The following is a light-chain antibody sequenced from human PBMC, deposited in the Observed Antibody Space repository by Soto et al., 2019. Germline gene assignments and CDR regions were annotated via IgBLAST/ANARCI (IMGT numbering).Light chain of an antibody. Sequence: DTQMTQSTSTLSASIGDRVTITCRASQSISSWLAWYQQKPGKAPKILIYGVSSLQSGVPSRFSGNGSGTEFSLTISSLQPDDFATYYCQQYNSYPWTFGQGTKVDIK. CDR3: QQYNSYPWT. J-gene: IGKJ1*01. V-gene: IGKV1-5*01. CDR2: GVS. CDR1: QSISSW.